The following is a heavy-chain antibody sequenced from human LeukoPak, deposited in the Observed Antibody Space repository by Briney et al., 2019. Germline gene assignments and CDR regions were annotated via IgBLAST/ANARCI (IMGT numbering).Heavy chain of an antibody. CDR1: GFTFDDYA. V-gene: IGHV3-9*01. D-gene: IGHD6-19*01. Sequence: PGRSLRLSCAASGFTFDDYAMHWVRQAPGKGLEWVSGISWNSGSIGYADSVKGRFTISRDNAKNSLYLQMNSLRAEDTALYYCAKDRAVAGLNWYFDLWGRGTLVTVSS. CDR2: ISWNSGSI. CDR3: AKDRAVAGLNWYFDL. J-gene: IGHJ2*01.